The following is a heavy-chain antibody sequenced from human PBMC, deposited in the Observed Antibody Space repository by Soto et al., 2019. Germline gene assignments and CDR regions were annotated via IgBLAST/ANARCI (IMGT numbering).Heavy chain of an antibody. CDR1: GDSITGSH. J-gene: IGHJ5*02. D-gene: IGHD2-15*01. V-gene: IGHV4-59*01. CDR2: IYYRGST. Sequence: QVHLQESGPGLVKASETLSLTCTVSGDSITGSHWNWIRQPLGKPLEWIGYIYYRGSTNYNPSLKSQPTLALDTSKNQSFLRLNSVTYADTAVYYCASSAIVSGEVNTWFDPWGQGILFTASS. CDR3: ASSAIVSGEVNTWFDP.